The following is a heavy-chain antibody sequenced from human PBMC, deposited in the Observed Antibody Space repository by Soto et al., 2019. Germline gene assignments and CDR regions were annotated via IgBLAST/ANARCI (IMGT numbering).Heavy chain of an antibody. J-gene: IGHJ4*02. CDR2: ISSSSNTI. D-gene: IGHD6-13*01. CDR1: GFTFSSYS. V-gene: IGHV3-48*02. Sequence: EVQLVESGGGLVQPGGSLRLSCAASGFTFSSYSMNWVRQAPGKGLEWVSYISSSSNTIYYADSVKGRFTSSRENAKNSLYLHMNSLRDEDTAVYYCARVVSSSWYGYFDYWGQGTLVTVSS. CDR3: ARVVSSSWYGYFDY.